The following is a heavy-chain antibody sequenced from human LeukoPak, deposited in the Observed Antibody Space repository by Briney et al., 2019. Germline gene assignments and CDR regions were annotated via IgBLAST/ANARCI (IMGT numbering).Heavy chain of an antibody. V-gene: IGHV4-39*01. Sequence: SETLSLTCSVSGDSISSSSYYWDRIRQPPGKGLEWIGTIHYSGSTYSIPSLKSRVAISVDTSKNQFSLKLSSVTAADTAVYYCAGRHRSSWSDFDYWGQGTLVTVSS. CDR2: IHYSGST. D-gene: IGHD6-13*01. CDR3: AGRHRSSWSDFDY. J-gene: IGHJ4*02. CDR1: GDSISSSSYY.